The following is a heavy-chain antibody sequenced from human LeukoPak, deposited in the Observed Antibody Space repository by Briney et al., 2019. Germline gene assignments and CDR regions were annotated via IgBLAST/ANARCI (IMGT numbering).Heavy chain of an antibody. V-gene: IGHV1-46*01. J-gene: IGHJ5*02. Sequence: ASVKVSCKTSGYTFTKYLIHWVRHAPGQGLEWVGTINPNGDATNYAPRLQGKLTLTQDTSTSTVYMELRGLTPDDTAVYYCARPLFCAFDSCGYWLDPWGPGTLVTVSS. CDR3: ARPLFCAFDSCGYWLDP. CDR1: GYTFTKYL. CDR2: INPNGDAT. D-gene: IGHD6-25*01.